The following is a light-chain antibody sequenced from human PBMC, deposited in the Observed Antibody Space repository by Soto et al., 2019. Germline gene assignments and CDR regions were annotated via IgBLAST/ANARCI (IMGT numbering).Light chain of an antibody. CDR3: QQYNHLIT. V-gene: IGKV1-33*01. CDR1: QDISNY. CDR2: DAS. Sequence: DIQMTQSPSSLSASVGDRVTITCQASQDISNYLNWYQQKPGKAPKLLIYDASNLETGVPSRFSGSGSGTDFTFTITSLQPEDIAAYYCQQYNHLITFGQGTRLEIK. J-gene: IGKJ5*01.